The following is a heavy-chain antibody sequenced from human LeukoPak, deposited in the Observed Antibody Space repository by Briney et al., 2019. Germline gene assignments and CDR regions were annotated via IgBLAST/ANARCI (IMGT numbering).Heavy chain of an antibody. CDR1: GGTISSNNFY. J-gene: IGHJ4*02. CDR2: INHSGST. D-gene: IGHD5-12*01. CDR3: ARSVATPADY. Sequence: SETLSLTCTVSGGTISSNNFYWGWIRQAPGKGLEWIGEINHSGSTNYNPSLKSRVTISVDTSKNQFSLKLSSVTAADTAVYYCARSVATPADYWGQGTLVTVSS. V-gene: IGHV4-39*07.